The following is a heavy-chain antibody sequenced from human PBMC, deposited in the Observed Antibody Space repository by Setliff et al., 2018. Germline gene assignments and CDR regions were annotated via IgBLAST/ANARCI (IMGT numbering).Heavy chain of an antibody. CDR1: GGSISSFDAS. CDR2: IYHAGST. CDR3: ARDSNMVRGVDPAYYYGMDV. D-gene: IGHD3-10*01. Sequence: PSETLSLTCAVSGGSISSFDASWSWVRQPPGKGLEWIGYIYHAGSTYYNPSLESRVTISIDKTNKQFSLELRLLTAADTALYYCARDSNMVRGVDPAYYYGMDVWGQGTTVTVSS. J-gene: IGHJ6*02. V-gene: IGHV4-30-2*01.